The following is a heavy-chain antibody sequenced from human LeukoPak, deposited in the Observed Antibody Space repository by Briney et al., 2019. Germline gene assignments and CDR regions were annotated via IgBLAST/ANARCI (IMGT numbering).Heavy chain of an antibody. J-gene: IGHJ4*02. Sequence: ASVKVSCKASGYSFTNYGISWVRQAPGQGLEWMGWISTYNGNTNYAQNFQDRVTMTTDTSARTAYMELRSLTSDDTAVYYCARGGEAFDHWGQGTLVTVSS. V-gene: IGHV1-18*01. D-gene: IGHD3-10*01. CDR2: ISTYNGNT. CDR1: GYSFTNYG. CDR3: ARGGEAFDH.